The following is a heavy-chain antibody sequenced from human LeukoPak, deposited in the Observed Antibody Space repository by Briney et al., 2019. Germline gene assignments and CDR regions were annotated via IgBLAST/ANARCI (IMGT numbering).Heavy chain of an antibody. CDR2: IYPGDSDA. J-gene: IGHJ6*02. V-gene: IGHV5-51*01. CDR3: ASGIGQWLGTDYYYGMDV. D-gene: IGHD6-19*01. CDR1: GYSFNIYW. Sequence: GESLKISCKGSGYSFNIYWTGWVRQMAGKGLEWMGIIYPGDSDARYSPSFQGHVTISADKSISTAYLQWSSLKASDTAMYYCASGIGQWLGTDYYYGMDVWGQGTTVTVSS.